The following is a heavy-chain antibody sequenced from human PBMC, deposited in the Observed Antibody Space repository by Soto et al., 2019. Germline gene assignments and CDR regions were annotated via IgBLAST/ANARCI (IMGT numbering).Heavy chain of an antibody. CDR2: INHSGST. CDR3: ARGPRMGY. CDR1: GGSFSGYY. J-gene: IGHJ4*02. Sequence: QVQLQQWGAGLLKPSETLSLTCAVYGGSFSGYYWSWIRQPPGKGLEWIGEINHSGSTNYNPSLKNRVTISVDTSKNQFSLKLSSVTAADTAVYYCARGPRMGYWGQGTLVTVSS. D-gene: IGHD1-26*01. V-gene: IGHV4-34*01.